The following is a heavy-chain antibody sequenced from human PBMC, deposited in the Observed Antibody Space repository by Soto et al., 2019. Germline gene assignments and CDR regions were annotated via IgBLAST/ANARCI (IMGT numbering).Heavy chain of an antibody. Sequence: EVQLVESGGGLVQPGGSLRLSCAASGFTVSSNYMSWVRQAPGKGLEWVSVIYSGGSTYYADSVKGRFTISRDNSKKPMYLQMKRLRAEDTGVYFCARWGGGFDYWGQGTLVTVSS. J-gene: IGHJ4*02. CDR2: IYSGGST. D-gene: IGHD3-16*01. CDR1: GFTVSSNY. V-gene: IGHV3-66*01. CDR3: ARWGGGFDY.